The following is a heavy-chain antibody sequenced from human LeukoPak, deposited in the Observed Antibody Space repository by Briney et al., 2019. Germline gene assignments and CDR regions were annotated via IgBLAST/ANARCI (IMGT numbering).Heavy chain of an antibody. CDR3: ARHRGDGYNYYFDY. J-gene: IGHJ4*02. V-gene: IGHV4-34*01. CDR2: INHSGST. CDR1: GGSFSGYY. Sequence: PSETLSLTCAVYGGSFSGYYWSWIRQPPGKGLEWIGEINHSGSTNYNPSLKSRVTISVDTPKNQFSLKLSSVTAADTAVYSCARHRGDGYNYYFDYWGQGTLVTVSS. D-gene: IGHD5-24*01.